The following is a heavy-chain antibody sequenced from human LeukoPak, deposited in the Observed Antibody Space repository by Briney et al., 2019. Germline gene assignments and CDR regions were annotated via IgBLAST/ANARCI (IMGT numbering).Heavy chain of an antibody. J-gene: IGHJ4*02. D-gene: IGHD6-13*01. V-gene: IGHV1-8*01. CDR2: MNPNSGNT. CDR1: GYTFTSYD. Sequence: ASVKVSCKASGYTFTSYDNNWVRQATGQGLEWMGWMNPNSGNTGYAQKFQGRVTMTRNTSISTAYMELSSLRSEDTAVYYCARDASSSWYYFDYWGQGTLVTVSS. CDR3: ARDASSSWYYFDY.